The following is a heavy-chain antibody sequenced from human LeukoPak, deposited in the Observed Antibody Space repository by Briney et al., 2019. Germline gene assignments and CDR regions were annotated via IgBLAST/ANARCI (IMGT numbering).Heavy chain of an antibody. CDR1: DGSMSSFY. Sequence: SQTLSLTCTVSDGSMSSFYWSWIRQPPGKGLEYIGYISYSGSTNYNPSLKSRVTISVDTSKNQFSLKLSSVTAADTAVYYCARLRQGYYCDYWGQGTLVTVSS. J-gene: IGHJ4*02. CDR3: ARLRQGYYCDY. V-gene: IGHV4-59*01. CDR2: ISYSGST.